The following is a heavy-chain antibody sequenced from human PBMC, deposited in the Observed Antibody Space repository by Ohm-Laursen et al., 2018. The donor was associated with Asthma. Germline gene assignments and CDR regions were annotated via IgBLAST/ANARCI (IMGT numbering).Heavy chain of an antibody. CDR2: ISTASSFI. CDR1: GYTFSRYS. D-gene: IGHD5-12*01. J-gene: IGHJ5*02. Sequence: SLRLSCAAPGYTFSRYSIHWVRQIPGKGLEWVASISTASSFIYYADSVRGRFTTSRDNARNSVYLQMNSLRAEDTAVYYCARVYSGYDSWGQGTLVTVSS. CDR3: ARVYSGYDS. V-gene: IGHV3-21*01.